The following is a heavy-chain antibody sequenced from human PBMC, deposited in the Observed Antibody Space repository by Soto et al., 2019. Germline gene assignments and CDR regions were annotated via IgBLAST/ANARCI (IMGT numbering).Heavy chain of an antibody. Sequence: SETLSLTCTVSGGSISSYYWSWIRQPPGKGLEWIGYIYYSGSTNYNPSLKSRVTISVDTSKNQFSLKLSSVTAADTAVYYCARDRVRGVLHFGFDPWGQGTLVTVSS. D-gene: IGHD3-10*01. CDR1: GGSISSYY. V-gene: IGHV4-59*01. J-gene: IGHJ5*02. CDR2: IYYSGST. CDR3: ARDRVRGVLHFGFDP.